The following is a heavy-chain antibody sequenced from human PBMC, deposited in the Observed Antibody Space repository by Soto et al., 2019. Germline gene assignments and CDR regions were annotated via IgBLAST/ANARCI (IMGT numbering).Heavy chain of an antibody. V-gene: IGHV3-64*01. D-gene: IGHD4-17*01. CDR1: GFTFSSYA. J-gene: IGHJ5*02. Sequence: EVQLVESGGGLVQPWGSLRLSCAASGFTFSSYAMHWVRQAPGKGLEYVSAISSNGGSTYYANSVKGRFTISRDNSKNTLYLQMGSLRAEDMAVYYCARTPDYGDWGWFDPWGQGTLVTVSS. CDR2: ISSNGGST. CDR3: ARTPDYGDWGWFDP.